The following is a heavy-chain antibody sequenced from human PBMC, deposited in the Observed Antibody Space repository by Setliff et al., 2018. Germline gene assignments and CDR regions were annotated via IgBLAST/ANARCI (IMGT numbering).Heavy chain of an antibody. J-gene: IGHJ6*03. D-gene: IGHD3-3*01. CDR3: ARGRHPPWSGYPYYYMDV. CDR2: IIPIFGTA. CDR1: GGTFSSYA. V-gene: IGHV1-69*06. Sequence: AASVKVSCKASGGTFSSYAISWVRQAPGQGLEWMGGIIPIFGTANYAQKFQGRVTITADKSTSTAYMELSSLRSEDTAVYYCARGRHPPWSGYPYYYMDVWGKGTTVTVSS.